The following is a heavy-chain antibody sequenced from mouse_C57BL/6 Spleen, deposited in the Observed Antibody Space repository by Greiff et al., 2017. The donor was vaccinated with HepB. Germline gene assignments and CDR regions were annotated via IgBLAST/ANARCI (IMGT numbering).Heavy chain of an antibody. CDR3: ARRGLNWDGFAY. D-gene: IGHD4-1*01. CDR2: SNPNNGGN. V-gene: IGHV1-18*01. Sequence: EVKLVESGPELVKPGASVKIPCKASGYTFTDYNMDWVKQSHGKSLEWIGDSNPNNGGNIYNQKFKGKATLTVDKSSSTAYMELRSLTSEDTAVYYCARRGLNWDGFAYWGQGTLVTVSA. J-gene: IGHJ3*01. CDR1: GYTFTDYN.